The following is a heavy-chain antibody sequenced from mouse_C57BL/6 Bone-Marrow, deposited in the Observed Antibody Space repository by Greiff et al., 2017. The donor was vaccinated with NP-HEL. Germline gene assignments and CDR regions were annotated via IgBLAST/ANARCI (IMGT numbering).Heavy chain of an antibody. J-gene: IGHJ1*03. CDR1: GYTFTSYW. D-gene: IGHD1-1*01. Sequence: QVQLQQSGAELVKPGASVKLSCKASGYTFTSYWMHWVKQRPGQGLEWIGMIHPNSGSTNYNEKFKSKATLTVDKSSSTAYMQLSSLTSEDSAVYYCARSNYGSSGYFDVWGTGTTVTVSS. CDR3: ARSNYGSSGYFDV. CDR2: IHPNSGST. V-gene: IGHV1-64*01.